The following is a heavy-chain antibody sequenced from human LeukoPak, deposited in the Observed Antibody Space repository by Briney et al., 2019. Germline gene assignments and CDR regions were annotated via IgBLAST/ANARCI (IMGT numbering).Heavy chain of an antibody. CDR3: AKRRTTVITMDYFDY. Sequence: GGSLRLSCATSGFTFSNYAMSWVRQAPGKGREWVSGISGGAGTPYYADSVKGRFTISRDNSKNTLYLQMSSLRAEDTAVYYCAKRRTTVITMDYFDYWGQGTLVTVSS. J-gene: IGHJ4*02. CDR2: ISGGAGTP. V-gene: IGHV3-23*01. CDR1: GFTFSNYA. D-gene: IGHD4-17*01.